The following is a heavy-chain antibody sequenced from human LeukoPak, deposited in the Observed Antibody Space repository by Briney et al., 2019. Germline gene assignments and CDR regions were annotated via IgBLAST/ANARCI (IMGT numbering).Heavy chain of an antibody. CDR1: GYTFTHYY. CDR3: ARATGFDY. D-gene: IGHD1-1*01. CDR2: INPKSGGT. J-gene: IGHJ4*02. Sequence: ASVKVSCKASGYTFTHYYMHWVRQAPGQGLEWMGWINPKSGGTNYAQKFQGRVSMTRDTSISTAYMELSRLTSDDTAVYHCARATGFDYWGQGTLVTVSS. V-gene: IGHV1-2*02.